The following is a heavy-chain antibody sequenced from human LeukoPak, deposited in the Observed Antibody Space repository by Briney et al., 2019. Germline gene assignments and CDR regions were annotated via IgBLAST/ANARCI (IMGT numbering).Heavy chain of an antibody. Sequence: GASVKVSCTASGYTFTSHYMHWVRQAPGQGLEWMGWINPNSGGTNYAQKFQGRVTMTRDTSISPAYMELIRLRSDDTAVYYCSQDRARVGVMVDAFDNWGQGTMVTVSS. CDR1: GYTFTSHY. CDR2: INPNSGGT. J-gene: IGHJ3*02. V-gene: IGHV1-2*02. CDR3: SQDRARVGVMVDAFDN. D-gene: IGHD3-16*01.